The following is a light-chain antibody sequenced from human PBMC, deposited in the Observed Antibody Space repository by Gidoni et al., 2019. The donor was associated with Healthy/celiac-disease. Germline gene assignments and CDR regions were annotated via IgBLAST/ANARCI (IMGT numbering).Light chain of an antibody. CDR3: QQYDNLG. CDR1: QDISNY. CDR2: DAS. V-gene: IGKV1-33*01. J-gene: IGKJ4*01. Sequence: DLQMTPSPSSLSASVGDRVTITCQASQDISNYLNWYQQKPGKAPKLLIYDASNLETGVPSRFSGSGSGTDFTFTISSLQPEDIATYYCQQYDNLGFXGXTKVEIK.